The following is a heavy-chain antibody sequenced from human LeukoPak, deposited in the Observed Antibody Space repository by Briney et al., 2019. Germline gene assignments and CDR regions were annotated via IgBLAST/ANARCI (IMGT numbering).Heavy chain of an antibody. CDR1: GGSISSYY. Sequence: SETLSLTCTVSGGSISSYYWSWIRQPPGKGLEWIGYIYYSGGTNYNPSLKSRVTISVDTSKNQFSLKLSSVTAADTAVYYCARLGSSSWYLGNYYYYYGMDVWGQGTTVTVSS. V-gene: IGHV4-59*01. D-gene: IGHD6-13*01. J-gene: IGHJ6*02. CDR3: ARLGSSSWYLGNYYYYYGMDV. CDR2: IYYSGGT.